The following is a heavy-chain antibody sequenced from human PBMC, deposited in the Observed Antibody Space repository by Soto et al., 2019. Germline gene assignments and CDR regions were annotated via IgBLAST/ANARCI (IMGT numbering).Heavy chain of an antibody. CDR1: GFTFSSYG. V-gene: IGHV3-23*01. D-gene: IGHD1-26*01. CDR3: AKARTDQSGTYFPFDY. CDR2: INNSGSRT. Sequence: EVQLLESGGGFVQPGGSLRLSCAASGFTFSSYGMSWVRQAPGKGLEWVSSINNSGSRTYHADSVKGRFTISRDNSKNTLYLQMNSLRAVDTAVYYCAKARTDQSGTYFPFDYWGQGTLVTVSS. J-gene: IGHJ4*02.